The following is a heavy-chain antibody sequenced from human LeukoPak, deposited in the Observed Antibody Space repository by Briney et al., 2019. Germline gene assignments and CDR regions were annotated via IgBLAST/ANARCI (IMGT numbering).Heavy chain of an antibody. D-gene: IGHD2-2*01. J-gene: IGHJ4*02. CDR3: ARDKYCTSTSCYFDY. CDR2: INPGNSDT. V-gene: IGHV5-51*01. Sequence: GESLKISCKASGYSFTTYWIGWVRQMPGKGLEWMGIINPGNSDTRYSPSFEGQVTISADKSITTTYLQWSSLKASDTAMYYCARDKYCTSTSCYFDYWGQGTLVTVSS. CDR1: GYSFTTYW.